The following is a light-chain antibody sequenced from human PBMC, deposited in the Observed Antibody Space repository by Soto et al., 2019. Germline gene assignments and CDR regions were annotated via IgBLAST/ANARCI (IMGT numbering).Light chain of an antibody. CDR3: QQYSAYPYT. Sequence: DIQMTQFPSTLSASVGDRVTITCRASQSISSWLAWYQQKPGKAPKLLIYDGSSLQSGVPSGFSGSGSGTEFTLPINSLQPDDFATYYCQQYSAYPYTFGQGTKVETK. V-gene: IGKV1-5*01. CDR1: QSISSW. CDR2: DGS. J-gene: IGKJ2*01.